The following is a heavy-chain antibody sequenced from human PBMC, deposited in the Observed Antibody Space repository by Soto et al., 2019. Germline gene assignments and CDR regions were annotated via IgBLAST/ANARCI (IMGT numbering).Heavy chain of an antibody. V-gene: IGHV2-5*02. CDR1: GFSLTTHAVG. J-gene: IGHJ3*02. D-gene: IGHD6-19*01. CDR3: AHRMAVAGIDIFDI. Sequence: QITLKESGPTLVKPTQTLTLTCTFSGFSLTTHAVGVGWIRQPPGKALEWLALFYWDDDKRYSPSLKSRLIITKDTSKTQVVLTMTNMDPVDTATYYCAHRMAVAGIDIFDIWGQGTMVTVSS. CDR2: FYWDDDK.